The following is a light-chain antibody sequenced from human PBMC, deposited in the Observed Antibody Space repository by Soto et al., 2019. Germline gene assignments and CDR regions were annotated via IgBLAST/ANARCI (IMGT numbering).Light chain of an antibody. Sequence: EMVVTQSPATLSMSPGGRATLSCRTSESISRNLAWYQQKLGQAPRLLIYGASTRATGVPDRFTGSGSGTDFILTITCLQSEDFGIYYCQQYYHWPRTFGQGTKVDIK. V-gene: IGKV3-15*01. CDR2: GAS. J-gene: IGKJ1*01. CDR3: QQYYHWPRT. CDR1: ESISRN.